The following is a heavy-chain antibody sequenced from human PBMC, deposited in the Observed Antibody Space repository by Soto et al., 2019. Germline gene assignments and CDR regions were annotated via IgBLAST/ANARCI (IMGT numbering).Heavy chain of an antibody. CDR3: ARGDYQYSIDP. D-gene: IGHD2-2*01. Sequence: KPSETLSLTCTVSGDFMTSGDYSWSWIRQPPGKGLEWLGYIYRTGNTHYSPSLKSRVSISQDRSKNQFSLELTSVTAADTAVYYCARGDYQYSIDPWGQGTLVTVSS. V-gene: IGHV4-30-2*01. CDR1: GDFMTSGDYS. J-gene: IGHJ5*02. CDR2: IYRTGNT.